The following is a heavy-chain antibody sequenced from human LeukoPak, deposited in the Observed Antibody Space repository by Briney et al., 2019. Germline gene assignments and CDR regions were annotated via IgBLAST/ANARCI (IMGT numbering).Heavy chain of an antibody. CDR2: ISSRRRYI. CDR1: GFTLRSYS. J-gene: IGHJ3*02. D-gene: IGHD2-21*02. CDR3: ARGHIVVATSAFDI. V-gene: IGHV3-21*01. Sequence: GGSLRLSCAVCGFTLRSYSMKWVRQARGRGREWVSSISSRRRYIYYADSVKGGFTISRDNAKNSLYLKEKSVRAEDRGVLYCARGHIVVATSAFDIWGHGTTVTVSS.